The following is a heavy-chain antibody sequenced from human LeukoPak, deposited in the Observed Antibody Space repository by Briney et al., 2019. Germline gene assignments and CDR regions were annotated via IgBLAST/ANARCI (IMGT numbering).Heavy chain of an antibody. J-gene: IGHJ6*03. Sequence: GSVKVSCKVSGYTLTELSMHWVRQAPGKGLEWMGGFDPEDGETIYAQKFQGRVTMTEDTSTDTAYMELSSLRSDDTAVYYCARDVYSGSYSTYYYYYMDVWGKGTTVTISS. V-gene: IGHV1-24*01. CDR2: FDPEDGET. CDR3: ARDVYSGSYSTYYYYYMDV. D-gene: IGHD1-26*01. CDR1: GYTLTELS.